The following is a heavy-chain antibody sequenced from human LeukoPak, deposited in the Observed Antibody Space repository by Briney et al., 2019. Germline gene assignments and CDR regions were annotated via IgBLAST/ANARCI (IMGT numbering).Heavy chain of an antibody. J-gene: IGHJ3*02. D-gene: IGHD1-26*01. CDR3: ATPYSGGYHGLDI. V-gene: IGHV4-39*01. Sequence: SETLSLTCTVSGGSISSNKYYWGWLRQPTGTGLEWIGSIYYSGSTYYNPSLKSRVTISVDTSKNQFSLKLSSVTAADTAVYYCATPYSGGYHGLDIWGQGTMVTVSS. CDR1: GGSISSNKYY. CDR2: IYYSGST.